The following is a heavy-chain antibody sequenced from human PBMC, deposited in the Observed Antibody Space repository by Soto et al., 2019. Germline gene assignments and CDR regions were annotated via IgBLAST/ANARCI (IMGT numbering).Heavy chain of an antibody. CDR1: GGSISSGDYY. CDR2: IYYSGST. J-gene: IGHJ6*02. Sequence: SETLSLTCTVSGGSISSGDYYWSWIRQPPGKGLEWIGYIYYSGSTYYNPSLKSRVTISVDTSKNQFSLKLSSVTAADTAVYYCARGAGYYYGMDVWGQGTTVTVSS. V-gene: IGHV4-30-4*01. CDR3: ARGAGYYYGMDV. D-gene: IGHD3-16*01.